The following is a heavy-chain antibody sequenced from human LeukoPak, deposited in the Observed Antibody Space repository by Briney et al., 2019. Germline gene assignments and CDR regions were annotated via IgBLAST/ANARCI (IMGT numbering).Heavy chain of an antibody. J-gene: IGHJ4*02. D-gene: IGHD6-6*01. CDR1: GFTFSSYG. CDR2: IWYDGSNK. CDR3: PRSVNRSLVPFDY. V-gene: IGHV3-33*01. Sequence: PGGSLRLSCAASGFTFSSYGMHWVRQAPGKGLEWVAVIWYDGSNKYYADSVKGRFTISRDNSKNTLYLQMNSLRAEDTAVYYCPRSVNRSLVPFDYWGQGTLVTVSS.